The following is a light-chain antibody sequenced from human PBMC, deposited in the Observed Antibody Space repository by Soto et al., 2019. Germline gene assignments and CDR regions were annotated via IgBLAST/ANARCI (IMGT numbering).Light chain of an antibody. Sequence: ELVLTQSPGTLSLSPGERASLSCRASQSVSTGYLAWYQQKLGQAPRLLIYVASSRATDIPDRFSGSGSGTDFTLTISRLEPEDFAVYYGQAYGTSQTFGNGTKVESK. CDR2: VAS. V-gene: IGKV3-20*01. CDR3: QAYGTSQT. J-gene: IGKJ1*01. CDR1: QSVSTGY.